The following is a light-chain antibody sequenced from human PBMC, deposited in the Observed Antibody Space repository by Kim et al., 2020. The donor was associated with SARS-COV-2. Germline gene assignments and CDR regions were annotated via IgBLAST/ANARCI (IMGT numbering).Light chain of an antibody. Sequence: VSPGQTATINCSGDRLGDKYACWYQQKPGQSPVLVIYQNNKRPSGIPERFSGSNSGNTATLTISGTQAMDEADYYCQTWDSSTYVFGTGTKVTVL. CDR2: QNN. CDR1: RLGDKY. V-gene: IGLV3-1*01. CDR3: QTWDSSTYV. J-gene: IGLJ1*01.